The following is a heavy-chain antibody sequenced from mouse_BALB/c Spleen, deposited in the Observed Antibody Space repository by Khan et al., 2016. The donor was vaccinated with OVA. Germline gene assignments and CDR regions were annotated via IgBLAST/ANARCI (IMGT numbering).Heavy chain of an antibody. D-gene: IGHD1-1*01. CDR2: INPSTGYT. CDR3: ARRGLRWDFDY. V-gene: IGHV1-7*01. CDR1: GYTFINYW. J-gene: IGHJ2*01. Sequence: VKLLESGAELAKPGASVKMSCKASGYTFINYWILWVKQRPGQGLEWIGYINPSTGYTEYNQNFKDKATLTADKSSSTAYMQLSSLTSEDSAAYYCARRGLRWDFDYWGQGTTLTVSS.